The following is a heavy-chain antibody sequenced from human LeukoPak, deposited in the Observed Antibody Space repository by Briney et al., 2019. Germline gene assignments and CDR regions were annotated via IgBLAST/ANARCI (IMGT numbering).Heavy chain of an antibody. V-gene: IGHV1-24*01. CDR2: FDPEDGET. J-gene: IGHJ4*02. CDR3: ATTTSWVLGLDY. Sequence: ASVKVSCKVSGYTLTELSMHWVRQAPGKGLEWMGGFDPEDGETIYAQKFQGRVTMTEDTSTDTAYMELSSLRSEDTAVYYCATTTSWVLGLDYWGQGTLVTVSS. D-gene: IGHD4/OR15-4a*01. CDR1: GYTLTELS.